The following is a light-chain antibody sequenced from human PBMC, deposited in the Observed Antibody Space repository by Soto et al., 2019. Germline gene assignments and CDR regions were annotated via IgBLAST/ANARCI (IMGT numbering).Light chain of an antibody. Sequence: DIQMTQSPSSVSASVGDRVTITCRASQGISSWLAWYQQKPGKAPKRLIYGASTLQNGVPLRFSGSGSGTEFTLTISSLQPEDFATYYCLQHSSYPRTFGQGTKVDIK. CDR1: QGISSW. V-gene: IGKV1-17*03. CDR2: GAS. CDR3: LQHSSYPRT. J-gene: IGKJ1*01.